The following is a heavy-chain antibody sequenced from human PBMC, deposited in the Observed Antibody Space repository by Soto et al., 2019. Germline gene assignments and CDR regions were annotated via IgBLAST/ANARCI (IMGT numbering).Heavy chain of an antibody. CDR3: ARDGGAYDVWSGYYFQPVNNWFDP. CDR2: ISAYNGNT. J-gene: IGHJ5*02. D-gene: IGHD3-3*01. V-gene: IGHV1-18*01. CDR1: GYTFTSYG. Sequence: QVQLVQSGAEVKKPGASVKVSCKASGYTFTSYGISWVRQAPGQGLEWMGWISAYNGNTNYAQKLQGRVTMTTDTSTSTAYMELRSLRSDDTAVYYCARDGGAYDVWSGYYFQPVNNWFDPWGQGTLVTVSS.